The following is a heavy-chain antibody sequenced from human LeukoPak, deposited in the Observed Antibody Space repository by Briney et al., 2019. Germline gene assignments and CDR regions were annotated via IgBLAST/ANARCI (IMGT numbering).Heavy chain of an antibody. CDR2: IYPGDSDT. Sequence: GESLKISWKGSGYNFTSYWIGWVRQMPGKGLGLMGIIYPGDSDTRYSPSFQGQVTISADKSISTAYLQWSSLKASDTAMYYCARHGSRQWLAINEQYFQHWGQGTLVTVSS. CDR1: GYNFTSYW. V-gene: IGHV5-51*01. CDR3: ARHGSRQWLAINEQYFQH. J-gene: IGHJ1*01. D-gene: IGHD6-19*01.